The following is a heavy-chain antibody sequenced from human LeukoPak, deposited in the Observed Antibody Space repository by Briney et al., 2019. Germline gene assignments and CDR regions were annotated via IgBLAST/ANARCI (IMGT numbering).Heavy chain of an antibody. CDR2: IYSGGSS. D-gene: IGHD2-21*02. Sequence: GGSLRLSCAASGFSVSSNYMSWVRQAPGKGLEWVSVIYSGGSSYYADSVKGRFTISRDNSKNTLYLQMKSLRAEDTAVYYCARTDETAPAEDFQHWGQGTLVTVSS. CDR1: GFSVSSNY. J-gene: IGHJ1*01. V-gene: IGHV3-53*01. CDR3: ARTDETAPAEDFQH.